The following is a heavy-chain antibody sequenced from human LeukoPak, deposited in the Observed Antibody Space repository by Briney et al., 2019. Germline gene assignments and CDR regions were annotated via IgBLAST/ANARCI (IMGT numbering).Heavy chain of an antibody. CDR2: ISSSSSTI. J-gene: IGHJ4*02. Sequence: GGSLRLSCAASGFTFSSYAMSWVRQAPGKGLEWVSYISSSSSTIYYADSVTGRFTISRDNAKNSLYLQMNSLRAEDTAVYYCAREGSWGNNWYFDYWGQGTLVTVSS. CDR3: AREGSWGNNWYFDY. D-gene: IGHD1-1*01. V-gene: IGHV3-48*04. CDR1: GFTFSSYA.